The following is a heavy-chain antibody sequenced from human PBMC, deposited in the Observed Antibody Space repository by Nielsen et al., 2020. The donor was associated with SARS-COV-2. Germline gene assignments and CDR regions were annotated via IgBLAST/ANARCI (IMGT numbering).Heavy chain of an antibody. D-gene: IGHD4-17*01. J-gene: IGHJ4*02. V-gene: IGHV3-9*01. CDR1: GFTFDDYA. CDR3: AKLDGDYVGI. CDR2: ISWNSGNI. Sequence: GGSLRLSCAASGFTFDDYAMHWVRQAPGKGLEWVSGISWNSGNIGYADSVKGRFTISRDNAKNSLYLQMNSLRAEDTALYYCAKLDGDYVGIWGQGTLVTVSS.